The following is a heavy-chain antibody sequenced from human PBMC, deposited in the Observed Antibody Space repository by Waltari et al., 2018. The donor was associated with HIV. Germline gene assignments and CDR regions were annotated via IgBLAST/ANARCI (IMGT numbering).Heavy chain of an antibody. J-gene: IGHJ5*02. CDR2: IIPILGIA. CDR1: GGTFSSYA. V-gene: IGHV1-69*04. Sequence: QVQLVQSGAEVKKPGSSVKVSCKASGGTFSSYAISWVRQAPGQGLEWMGRIIPILGIANYAQKFQGRVTITADKSTSTAYMELSSLRSEDTAVYYCAPGAVAGTGWFDPWGQGTLVTVSS. D-gene: IGHD6-19*01. CDR3: APGAVAGTGWFDP.